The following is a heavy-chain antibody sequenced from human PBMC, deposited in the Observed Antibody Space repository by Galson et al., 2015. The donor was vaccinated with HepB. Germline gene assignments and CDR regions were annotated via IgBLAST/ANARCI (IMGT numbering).Heavy chain of an antibody. J-gene: IGHJ4*02. D-gene: IGHD3-16*01. V-gene: IGHV3-30*03. Sequence: SLRLSCAATGFTFSAYDMHWVRQTPGTGLEWVAVMSYDGNNKQYADSVKGRFTISRDNSKNTLYLQMNSLRVEDTAVYYCGLGFTLMSLVDSWGQGTLVTVSS. CDR2: MSYDGNNK. CDR1: GFTFSAYD. CDR3: GLGFTLMSLVDS.